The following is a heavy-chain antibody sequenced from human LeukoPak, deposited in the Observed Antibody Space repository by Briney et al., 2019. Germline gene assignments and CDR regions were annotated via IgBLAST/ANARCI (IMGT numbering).Heavy chain of an antibody. CDR3: AKDEVVPGYYYTDV. Sequence: GGSLRLSCAASGFTVSSNYMSWVRQAPGKGLEWVSVTYSAGRTYYADSVKGRFTISRDNSKNTMYLQMNSLNAEDTAVYYCAKDEVVPGYYYTDVWGRGTTVTISS. CDR1: GFTVSSNY. V-gene: IGHV3-53*01. J-gene: IGHJ6*03. CDR2: TYSAGRT. D-gene: IGHD2-2*01.